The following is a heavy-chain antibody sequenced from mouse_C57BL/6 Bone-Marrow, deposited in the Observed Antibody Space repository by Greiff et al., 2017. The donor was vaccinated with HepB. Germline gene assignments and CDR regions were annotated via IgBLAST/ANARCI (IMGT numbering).Heavy chain of an antibody. V-gene: IGHV5-9-1*02. J-gene: IGHJ3*01. CDR1: GFTFSSYA. CDR3: TRGYDSWFAY. D-gene: IGHD2-4*01. Sequence: DVMLVESGEGLVKPGGSLKLSCAASGFTFSSYALSWVRQTPEKRLEWVAYISSGGDYIYYADTVKGRFTLSRDNARNTLYLQMSSLKSEDTAMYYCTRGYDSWFAYWGQGTLVTVSA. CDR2: ISSGGDYI.